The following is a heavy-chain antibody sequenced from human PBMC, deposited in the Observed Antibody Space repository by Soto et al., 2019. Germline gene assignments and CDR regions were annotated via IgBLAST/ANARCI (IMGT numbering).Heavy chain of an antibody. CDR1: GGTFRSYA. D-gene: IGHD5-12*01. Sequence: QVQLVQSGAEVKKPGSSVKVSCKASGGTFRSYAISWVGQAPGQGLEWMGGIIPIFGTANYAQKFQGRVTITADESTSTAYMELSSLRSEDTAVYYCRQTGYSGYGGFDPWGQGTLVTVSS. CDR3: RQTGYSGYGGFDP. J-gene: IGHJ5*02. V-gene: IGHV1-69*12. CDR2: IIPIFGTA.